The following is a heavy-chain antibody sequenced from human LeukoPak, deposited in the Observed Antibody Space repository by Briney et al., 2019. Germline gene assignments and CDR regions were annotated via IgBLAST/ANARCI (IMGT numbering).Heavy chain of an antibody. CDR2: INPSGGST. Sequence: ASVKVSCKASGYTFTSYYMHWVRQAPGQGLEWMGIINPSGGSTSYAQKFQGRVTMTRDTSTSTVYMELSSLRSEDTAVYYCAGGTYDSSGYYVWFDPWGQGTLVTVSS. J-gene: IGHJ5*02. CDR1: GYTFTSYY. V-gene: IGHV1-46*01. CDR3: AGGTYDSSGYYVWFDP. D-gene: IGHD3-22*01.